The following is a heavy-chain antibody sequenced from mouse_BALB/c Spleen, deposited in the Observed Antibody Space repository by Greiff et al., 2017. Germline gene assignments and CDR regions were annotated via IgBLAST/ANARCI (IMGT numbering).Heavy chain of an antibody. CDR3: ARQLGLHQAWFAY. D-gene: IGHD3-1*01. J-gene: IGHJ3*01. V-gene: IGHV2-9*02. Sequence: QVQLKESGPGLVAPSQSLSITCTVSGFSLTSYGVHWVRQPPGKGLEWLGVIWAGGSTNYNSALMSRLSISKDNSKSQVFLTMNSLQTDDTAMYYCARQLGLHQAWFAYWGQGTLVTVSA. CDR2: IWAGGST. CDR1: GFSLTSYG.